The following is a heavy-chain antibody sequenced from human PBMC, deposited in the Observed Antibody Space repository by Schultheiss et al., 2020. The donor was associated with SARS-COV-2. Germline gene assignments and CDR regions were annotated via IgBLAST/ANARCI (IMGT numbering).Heavy chain of an antibody. V-gene: IGHV3-33*01. D-gene: IGHD1-26*01. Sequence: GESLKISCAASGFTFSSYGMHWVRQAPGKGLEWVAVIWYDGSNKYYADSVKGRFTISRDNSKNTLYLQMNSLRAEDTAVYYCARGPFSGSFGRPNDAFDIWGQGTMVTVSS. CDR2: IWYDGSNK. CDR3: ARGPFSGSFGRPNDAFDI. CDR1: GFTFSSYG. J-gene: IGHJ3*02.